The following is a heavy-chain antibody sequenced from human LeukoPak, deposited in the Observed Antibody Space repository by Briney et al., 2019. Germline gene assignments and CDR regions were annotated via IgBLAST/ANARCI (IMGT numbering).Heavy chain of an antibody. V-gene: IGHV1-18*01. D-gene: IGHD3-9*01. Sequence: ASVKVSCKTSGYTFRTYGITWVRQAPGQGLEWMGWISDDSGNKYAQKFQDRVTMTTDTSTSTAYMELRSLRSDDTAVYYCARSAVGSYWPYYDILTGYYQDYYMDVWGKGTTVTISS. J-gene: IGHJ6*03. CDR2: ISDDSGNK. CDR1: GYTFRTYG. CDR3: ARSAVGSYWPYYDILTGYYQDYYMDV.